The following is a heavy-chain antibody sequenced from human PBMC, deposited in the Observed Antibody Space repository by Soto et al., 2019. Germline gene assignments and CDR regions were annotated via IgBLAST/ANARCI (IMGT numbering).Heavy chain of an antibody. D-gene: IGHD1-26*01. CDR2: IVVVSGST. J-gene: IGHJ6*02. CDR3: SADHPHMAMGWPV. Sequence: VQSSAEPRGRGLEWIGWIVVVSGSTNYARQFQGRVAISRDMSSSTAYLDLYDLKSDDTAVYFCSADHPHMAMGWPVWGQGTTVTVSS. V-gene: IGHV1-58*01.